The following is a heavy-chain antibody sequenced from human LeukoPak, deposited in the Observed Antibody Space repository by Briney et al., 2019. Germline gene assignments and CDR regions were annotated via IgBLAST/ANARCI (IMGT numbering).Heavy chain of an antibody. Sequence: ASVKVSCKASGGTFSSYAISWVRQAPGQGLEWMGGIIPIFGTANYAQKFQGRVTITADESTSTAYMELSSLRSEDTAVYYCAFRDYDFWSGYLPYDYWGQGTLVTVSS. D-gene: IGHD3-3*01. V-gene: IGHV1-69*13. J-gene: IGHJ4*02. CDR1: GGTFSSYA. CDR2: IIPIFGTA. CDR3: AFRDYDFWSGYLPYDY.